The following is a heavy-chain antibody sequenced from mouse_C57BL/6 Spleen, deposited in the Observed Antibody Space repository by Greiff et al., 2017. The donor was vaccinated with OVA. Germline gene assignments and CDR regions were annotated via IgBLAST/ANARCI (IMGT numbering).Heavy chain of an antibody. CDR2: INPSNGGT. CDR3: ARPVTTVVAFDY. CDR1: GYTFTSYW. V-gene: IGHV1-53*01. Sequence: QVQLQQSGTELVKPGASVKLSCKASGYTFTSYWMHWVKQRPGQGLEWIGNINPSNGGTNYNEKFKSKATLTVDKSSSTAYMQLSSLTSEDSAVYYCARPVTTVVAFDYWGQGTTLTVSS. J-gene: IGHJ2*01. D-gene: IGHD1-1*01.